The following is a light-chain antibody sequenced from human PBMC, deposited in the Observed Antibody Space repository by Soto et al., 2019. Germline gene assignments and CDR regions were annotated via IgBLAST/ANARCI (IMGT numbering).Light chain of an antibody. CDR3: SSYTSTSTYV. Sequence: QSALTQPASVSGSPGQSITISCNGTSNDIGGYDYVSWYQQHPGKAPRLMIYDVTIRPSGVSNRFSGSKSDNTASLIISGLQAEDEADYYCSSYTSTSTYVFGTGTKVTVL. CDR2: DVT. V-gene: IGLV2-14*03. CDR1: SNDIGGYDY. J-gene: IGLJ1*01.